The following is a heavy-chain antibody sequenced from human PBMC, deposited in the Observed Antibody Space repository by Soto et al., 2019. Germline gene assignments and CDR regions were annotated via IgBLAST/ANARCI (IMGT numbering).Heavy chain of an antibody. CDR1: GCTFSIYA. J-gene: IGHJ5*02. Sequence: GGSLRLSCAASGCTFSIYAMHWVRHAPGKGLEWGAVISCDGSNKYYADSVKGRFTISRDNSKNTLYLQMNSLRAEDTAVYYCARDSGGVPAAPTGWFDPWGQGTLVTVSS. CDR3: ARDSGGVPAAPTGWFDP. V-gene: IGHV3-30-3*01. CDR2: ISCDGSNK. D-gene: IGHD2-2*01.